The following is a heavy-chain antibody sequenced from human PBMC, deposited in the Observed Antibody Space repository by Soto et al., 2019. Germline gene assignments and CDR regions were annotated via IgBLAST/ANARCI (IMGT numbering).Heavy chain of an antibody. V-gene: IGHV4-39*07. CDR2: IYYSGST. D-gene: IGHD3-22*01. J-gene: IGHJ5*02. Sequence: SETLSLTCTVTGDSISSRSYYWGWIRQPPGKGLEWIGSIYYSGSTYYNPSLKSRVTISVDTSKNQFSLKLSSVTAADTAVYYCARDRKGDYYDSSGYESLNWFDPWGQGTLVTVSS. CDR1: GDSISSRSYY. CDR3: ARDRKGDYYDSSGYESLNWFDP.